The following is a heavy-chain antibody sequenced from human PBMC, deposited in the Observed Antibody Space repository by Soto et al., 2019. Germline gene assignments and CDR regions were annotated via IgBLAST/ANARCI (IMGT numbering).Heavy chain of an antibody. V-gene: IGHV1-18*01. Sequence: ASVKVSCKASGYTFTSYGISWVRQAPGQGLEWMGWISAYNGNTNYAQKLQGRVTMTTDTSTSTAYMELRSLRSDDTAVYYCARDISIAGAALTPYYYYGMDVWGQGTTVTVSS. J-gene: IGHJ6*02. CDR2: ISAYNGNT. D-gene: IGHD6-19*01. CDR3: ARDISIAGAALTPYYYYGMDV. CDR1: GYTFTSYG.